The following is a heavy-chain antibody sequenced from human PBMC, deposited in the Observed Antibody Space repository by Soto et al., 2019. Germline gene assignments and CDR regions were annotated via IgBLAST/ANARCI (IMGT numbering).Heavy chain of an antibody. Sequence: PGESLKISCKGSGYSFTSYWISWVRQMPGKGLEWMGRIDPSDSYTNYSPSFQGHVTISADKSISTAYLQWSSLKASDTAMYYCARLSDSSGSEPYYYYYYGMDVWGQGTTVIVSS. J-gene: IGHJ6*02. CDR3: ARLSDSSGSEPYYYYYYGMDV. CDR1: GYSFTSYW. D-gene: IGHD3-22*01. CDR2: IDPSDSYT. V-gene: IGHV5-10-1*01.